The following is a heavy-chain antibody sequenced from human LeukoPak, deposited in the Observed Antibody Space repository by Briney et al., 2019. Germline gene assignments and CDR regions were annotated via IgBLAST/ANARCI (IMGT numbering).Heavy chain of an antibody. CDR2: ITSSSSYI. CDR3: ARSYSSSRGTFDY. Sequence: GGSLRPSCAASGFTFSSYGMNWVRQALGKGLEWVSSITSSSSYIYYADSVKGRFTISRDNAKNSLYLQMNSLRAEDTAVYYCARSYSSSRGTFDYWGQGTLVTVSS. D-gene: IGHD6-6*01. CDR1: GFTFSSYG. V-gene: IGHV3-21*01. J-gene: IGHJ4*02.